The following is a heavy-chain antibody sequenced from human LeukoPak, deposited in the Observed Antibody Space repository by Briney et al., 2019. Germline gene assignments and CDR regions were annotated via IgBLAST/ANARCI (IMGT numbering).Heavy chain of an antibody. D-gene: IGHD3-10*01. CDR3: ARLRYGSGSYSLDY. V-gene: IGHV1-18*01. J-gene: IGHJ4*02. CDR2: ISAYNGNT. Sequence: ASVKVSCKASGYTFTSYGISWVRQAPGQGLEWMGWISAYNGNTNYAQKLQGRVTMTTDTSTSTAYMELRSLRSDDTAVYYCARLRYGSGSYSLDYWGQGALVTVSS. CDR1: GYTFTSYG.